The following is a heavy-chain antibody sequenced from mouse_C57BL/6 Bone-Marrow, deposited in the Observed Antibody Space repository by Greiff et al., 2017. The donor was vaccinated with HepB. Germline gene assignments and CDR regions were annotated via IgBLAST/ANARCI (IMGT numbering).Heavy chain of an antibody. J-gene: IGHJ3*01. CDR3: VSPYGSSPFAY. CDR1: GYTFTSYW. D-gene: IGHD1-1*01. V-gene: IGHV1-5*01. CDR2: IYPGNSDT. Sequence: VQLQQSGTVLARPGASVKMSCKTSGYTFTSYWMHWVKQRPGQGLEWIGAIYPGNSDTSYNQKFKGKAKLTAVTSASNAYMELSSLTNEDSAVYYCVSPYGSSPFAYWGQGTLVTVSA.